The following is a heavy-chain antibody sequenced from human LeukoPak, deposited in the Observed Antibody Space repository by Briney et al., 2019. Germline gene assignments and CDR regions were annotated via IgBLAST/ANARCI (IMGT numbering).Heavy chain of an antibody. D-gene: IGHD3-3*01. J-gene: IGHJ4*02. V-gene: IGHV3-66*01. CDR3: ARGKRITIFGVVIYYFDY. CDR2: IYSGGST. Sequence: GGSLRLSCAASGFTVSSNYMSWVRQAPGKGLVWVSVIYSGGSTYYADSVKGRFTISRDNSKNTLYLQMNSLRAEDTAVYYCARGKRITIFGVVIYYFDYWRQGTLVTVSS. CDR1: GFTVSSNY.